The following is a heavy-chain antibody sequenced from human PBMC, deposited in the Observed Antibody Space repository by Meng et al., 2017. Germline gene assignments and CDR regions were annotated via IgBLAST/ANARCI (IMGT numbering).Heavy chain of an antibody. V-gene: IGHV1-69*05. J-gene: IGHJ6*02. CDR2: IIPIFGTA. CDR1: GGTFSSYA. CDR3: ARVGGGHEYYYEGHYYYYGMDV. Sequence: SVKVSCKASGGTFSSYAISWVRQAPGQGLEWMGGIIPIFGTANYAQKCQGRVTITTDESTSTAYMELSSLRSEDTAVYYCARVGGGHEYYYEGHYYYYGMDVWGQGTMVTVSS. D-gene: IGHD3-22*01.